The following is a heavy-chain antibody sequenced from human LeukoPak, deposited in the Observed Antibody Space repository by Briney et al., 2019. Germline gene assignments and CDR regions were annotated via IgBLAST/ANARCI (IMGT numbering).Heavy chain of an antibody. CDR3: AREGGRERGDYEGY. CDR2: ISAYNGNT. D-gene: IGHD4-17*01. J-gene: IGHJ4*02. V-gene: IGHV1-18*01. Sequence: ASVKVSCKVSGYTFTSYGIRWVRQAPGQGLEWMAWISAYNGNTNYAQKLQGRVTMTTDTSTSTAYMELRSLRSDDTAVYYCAREGGRERGDYEGYWGQGNLVTVSS. CDR1: GYTFTSYG.